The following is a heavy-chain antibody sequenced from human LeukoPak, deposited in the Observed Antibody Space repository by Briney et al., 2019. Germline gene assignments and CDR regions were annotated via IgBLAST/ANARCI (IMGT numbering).Heavy chain of an antibody. CDR3: ACPEGVRDYFDY. Sequence: SETLSLTCTVSGYSISSDYYWGWIRQPPGKGLEWIGSIYHSGSTYYNPSLKSRVTISVDTSKNQFSLKLSSVTAADTAVYYCACPEGVRDYFDYWGQGTLVTVSS. J-gene: IGHJ4*02. CDR1: GYSISSDYY. CDR2: IYHSGST. D-gene: IGHD3-10*01. V-gene: IGHV4-38-2*02.